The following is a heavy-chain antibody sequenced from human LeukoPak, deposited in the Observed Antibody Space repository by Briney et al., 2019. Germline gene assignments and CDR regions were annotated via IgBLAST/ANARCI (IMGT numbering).Heavy chain of an antibody. Sequence: PGGSLRLSCAASGFTFSSYAIYWVRQAPGKGLEGVSGISGSGGITYFADPVKGRFTISRDNSKNTVYLQMNSLRVQDTAVYYCAKPTTGSSRGRYPGWPLAYWGQGTLVTVSS. CDR1: GFTFSSYA. J-gene: IGHJ4*02. CDR2: ISGSGGIT. D-gene: IGHD6-13*01. CDR3: AKPTTGSSRGRYPGWPLAY. V-gene: IGHV3-23*01.